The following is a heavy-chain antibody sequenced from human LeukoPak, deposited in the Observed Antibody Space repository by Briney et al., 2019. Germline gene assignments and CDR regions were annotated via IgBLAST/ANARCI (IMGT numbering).Heavy chain of an antibody. CDR2: IIPIFGTA. V-gene: IGHV1-69*06. CDR1: GGTFSSYA. J-gene: IGHJ6*04. Sequence: SVKGCCKASGGTFSSYAISWVRQAPGQGLGWMGVIIPIFGTANCAQKFQVRVTITADKSTSTAYMELISLRSEDTAVYYCARAGGDCSSTSCYGHYYYGMDVWGKGTTVTVSS. D-gene: IGHD2-2*01. CDR3: ARAGGDCSSTSCYGHYYYGMDV.